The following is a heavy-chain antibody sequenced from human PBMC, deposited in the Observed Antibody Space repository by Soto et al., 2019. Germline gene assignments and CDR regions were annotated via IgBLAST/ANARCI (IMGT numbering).Heavy chain of an antibody. CDR1: GFTFSSYA. CDR2: ISGSGAST. J-gene: IGHJ4*02. D-gene: IGHD6-13*01. Sequence: EVQLLESGGGLVQPGGSLRLSCAASGFTFSSYAMSWVRQAPGKGLEWVSAISGSGASTYYADSVKGRFTISRDNSKNPLYLQMNSLRAEDTAVYYCAKDRRGIAAAGLFDYWGQGTLVTVSS. V-gene: IGHV3-23*01. CDR3: AKDRRGIAAAGLFDY.